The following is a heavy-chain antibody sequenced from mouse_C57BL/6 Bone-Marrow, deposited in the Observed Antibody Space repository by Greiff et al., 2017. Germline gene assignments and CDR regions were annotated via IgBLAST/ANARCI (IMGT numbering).Heavy chain of an antibody. D-gene: IGHD1-1*01. V-gene: IGHV5-16*01. CDR1: GFTFSDYY. Sequence: EVQVVESEGGLVQPGSSMKLSCTASGFTFSDYYMAWVRQVPEKGLEWVANINYDGSSTYYLDSLKSRFTISRDNAKNILYLQMSSLKSEDTATYYCARYRGLLRWYFDVWGTGTTVTVSS. CDR3: ARYRGLLRWYFDV. J-gene: IGHJ1*03. CDR2: INYDGSST.